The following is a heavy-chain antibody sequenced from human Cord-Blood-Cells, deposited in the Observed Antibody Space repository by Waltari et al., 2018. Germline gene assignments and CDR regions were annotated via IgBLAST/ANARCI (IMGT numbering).Heavy chain of an antibody. CDR2: IRYDGSNK. V-gene: IGHV3-30*02. J-gene: IGHJ3*02. Sequence: QVQLVASGGGVVQPGGSLRLSCAASGFTCSSYGMHWVRQAPGKGLEWVAFIRYDGSNKYYADSVKGRFTISRDNSKNTLDLQMNSLRAEDTAVYYCAKDRADAFDIWGQGTMVTVSS. D-gene: IGHD3-10*01. CDR1: GFTCSSYG. CDR3: AKDRADAFDI.